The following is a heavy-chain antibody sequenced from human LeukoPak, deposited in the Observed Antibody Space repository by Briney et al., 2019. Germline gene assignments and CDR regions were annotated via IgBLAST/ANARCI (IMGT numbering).Heavy chain of an antibody. Sequence: SETLSLTCTVSGGSISSYYWSWIRQPPGKGLEWIGYIYYSGSTNYNPSLKSRVTISVDTSKNQFSLKPSSVTAADTAVYYCAAHYGSGSYLYYFDYWGQGTLVTVSS. D-gene: IGHD3-10*01. V-gene: IGHV4-59*01. CDR3: AAHYGSGSYLYYFDY. CDR2: IYYSGST. CDR1: GGSISSYY. J-gene: IGHJ4*02.